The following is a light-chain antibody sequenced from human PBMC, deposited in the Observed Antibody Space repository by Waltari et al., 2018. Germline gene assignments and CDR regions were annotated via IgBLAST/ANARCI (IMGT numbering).Light chain of an antibody. J-gene: IGLJ2*01. V-gene: IGLV3-1*01. CDR1: QLGDKY. Sequence: SYDLTQPPSVSVSPGQTATITCSGDQLGDKYVCWYHQKPGQSPVLIIYEDSKRPSGIRERCSGSNSGNTATLTISETQAMDEGDYYCQAWDSLVVFGGGTKLTVL. CDR3: QAWDSLVV. CDR2: EDS.